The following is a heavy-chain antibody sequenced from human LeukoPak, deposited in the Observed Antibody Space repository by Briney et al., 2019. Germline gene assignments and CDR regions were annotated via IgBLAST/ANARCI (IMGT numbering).Heavy chain of an antibody. J-gene: IGHJ5*02. CDR2: INPNSGGT. D-gene: IGHD5-18*01. Sequence: ASVKVSCKASGYTFTGYYMHWVRQAPGRGLEWMGWINPNSGGTNYAQKFQVRVTMTRDTSISTAYMELSRLRSDDTAVYCCARGVLRYSYEFVHWFDPWGQGTLVTVSS. CDR3: ARGVLRYSYEFVHWFDP. CDR1: GYTFTGYY. V-gene: IGHV1-2*02.